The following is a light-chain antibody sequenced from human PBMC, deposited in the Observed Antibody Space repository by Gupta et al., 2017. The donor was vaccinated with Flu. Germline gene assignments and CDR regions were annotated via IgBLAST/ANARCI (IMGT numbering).Light chain of an antibody. CDR3: LRYGTEPLT. CDR2: GAS. J-gene: IGKJ4*01. V-gene: IGKV3-20*01. CDR1: QSIDSSY. Sequence: DIVLTQSPGTLSLSPGERATLSCRASQSIDSSYLTWYQQKLGQAPSLLIFGASTRATGIPDRFSGSGSGTDFTLTISRLEPEDFAVYYCLRYGTEPLTFGGGTKVEIQ.